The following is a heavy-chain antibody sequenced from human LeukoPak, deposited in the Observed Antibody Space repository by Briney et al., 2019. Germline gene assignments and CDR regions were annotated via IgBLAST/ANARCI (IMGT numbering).Heavy chain of an antibody. J-gene: IGHJ4*02. CDR1: GFTFSNYN. V-gene: IGHV3-48*04. D-gene: IGHD5-18*01. Sequence: PGGSLRLSCEASGFTFSNYNMNWVRQAPGKGLEWVSYISSSGSTIYYADSVKGRFTISRDNAKNSLYLQMNSLRAEDTAVYYCARVRGYSYLSRWFDYWGQGTLVTVSS. CDR3: ARVRGYSYLSRWFDY. CDR2: ISSSGSTI.